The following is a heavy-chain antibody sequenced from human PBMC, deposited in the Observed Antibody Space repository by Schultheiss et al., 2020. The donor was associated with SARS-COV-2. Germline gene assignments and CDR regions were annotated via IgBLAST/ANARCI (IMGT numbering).Heavy chain of an antibody. V-gene: IGHV1-3*01. CDR3: ARGPPQLVVPAAILDY. CDR1: GYTFTSYA. CDR2: INAGNGNT. J-gene: IGHJ4*02. D-gene: IGHD2-2*01. Sequence: ASVKVSCKASGYTFTSYAMHWVRQAPGQRLEWMGWINAGNGNTKYSQKFQGRVTITRDTSATTAYMELSRLRSDDTAVYYCARGPPQLVVPAAILDYWGQGTLVTVSS.